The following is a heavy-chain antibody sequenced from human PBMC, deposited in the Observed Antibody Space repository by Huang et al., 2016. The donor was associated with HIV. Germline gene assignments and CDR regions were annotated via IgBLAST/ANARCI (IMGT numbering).Heavy chain of an antibody. D-gene: IGHD3-10*01. Sequence: QVQLKQWGAGLLKPSETLSLTCAVYGGAFRGSSWTWIRQFRDKGLEGIVDINHNGKIIYNPSLRARVTISTDTSKNHFSLHLTAVTAADTALYYCARGFNYYASDNLGVYYFDSWGLGTLVTVSP. CDR2: INHNGKI. V-gene: IGHV4-34*02. CDR1: GGAFRGSS. J-gene: IGHJ4*02. CDR3: ARGFNYYASDNLGVYYFDS.